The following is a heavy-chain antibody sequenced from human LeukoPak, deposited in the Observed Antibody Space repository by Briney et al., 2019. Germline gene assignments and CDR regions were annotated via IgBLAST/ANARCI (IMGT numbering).Heavy chain of an antibody. V-gene: IGHV3-23*01. CDR3: AKVRHARELDAFDI. J-gene: IGHJ3*02. Sequence: GGSLRLSCATSGFIFSDYHMSWVRQAPGKGLELVSAIVGSSTHYADSVKGRFTISRDNFKNTLYLQMNSLRAEDTAVYYCAKVRHARELDAFDIWGQGTMVTVSS. CDR1: GFIFSDYH. D-gene: IGHD1-26*01. CDR2: IVGSST.